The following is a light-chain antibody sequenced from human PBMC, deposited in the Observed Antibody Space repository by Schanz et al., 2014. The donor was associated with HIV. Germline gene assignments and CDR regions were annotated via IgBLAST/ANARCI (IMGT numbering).Light chain of an antibody. CDR3: ATWDISLNGPV. CDR2: EVT. V-gene: IGLV2-8*01. CDR1: SSDVGGYNF. Sequence: QSVLTQPPSASGSPGQSVTISCTGTSSDVGGYNFVSWFQQHPGKAPKLMIYEVTKRPSGVPARFSGSKSGNTASLTVSAVQPEDEADYFCATWDISLNGPVFGGGTKLTVL. J-gene: IGLJ2*01.